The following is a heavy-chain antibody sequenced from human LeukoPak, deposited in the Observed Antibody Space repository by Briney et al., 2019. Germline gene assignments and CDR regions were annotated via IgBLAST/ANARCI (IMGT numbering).Heavy chain of an antibody. J-gene: IGHJ6*03. CDR3: ARGAPDFWNVYYMDV. Sequence: SVKVSCKASGFTFTSSAVQWVRQARGQRLEWIGWIVVGSGNTNYAQKFQGRVTITRNTSISTAYMELSSLRSEDTAVYYCARGAPDFWNVYYMDVWGKGTTVSVSS. D-gene: IGHD3-3*01. CDR1: GFTFTSSA. V-gene: IGHV1-58*01. CDR2: IVVGSGNT.